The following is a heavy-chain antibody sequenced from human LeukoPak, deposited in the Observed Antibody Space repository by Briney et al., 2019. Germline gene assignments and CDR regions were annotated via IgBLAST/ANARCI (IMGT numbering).Heavy chain of an antibody. CDR3: AVYSSGWYGENYYFDY. CDR1: GGTFSSYA. CDR2: IIPIFGTA. J-gene: IGHJ4*02. Sequence: SVKVSCKASGGTFSSYAISWVRQAPGQGLEWMGGIIPIFGTANYAQKFQGRVTITTDESTSTAYMELSSLRSEDTAVYYCAVYSSGWYGENYYFDYWGQGTLVTVSS. V-gene: IGHV1-69*05. D-gene: IGHD6-19*01.